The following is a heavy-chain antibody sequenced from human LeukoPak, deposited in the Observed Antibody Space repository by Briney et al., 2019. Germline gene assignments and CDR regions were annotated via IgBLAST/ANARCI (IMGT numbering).Heavy chain of an antibody. Sequence: PGGSLRLSCAASGFTFSSYAMHWVRQAPGKGLEWVSLISYDGTNKYYADSVKGRFTISRDNSKNMLYLQMDSLRVEDTAVYYCVKEIFRNGFHGLDVWGQGTTVTVSS. CDR1: GFTFSSYA. CDR2: ISYDGTNK. CDR3: VKEIFRNGFHGLDV. D-gene: IGHD5-24*01. J-gene: IGHJ6*02. V-gene: IGHV3-30*04.